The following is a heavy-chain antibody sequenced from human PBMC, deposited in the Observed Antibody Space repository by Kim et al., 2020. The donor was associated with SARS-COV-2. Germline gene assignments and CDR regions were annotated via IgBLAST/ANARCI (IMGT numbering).Heavy chain of an antibody. J-gene: IGHJ6*03. D-gene: IGHD2-15*01. CDR1: GFTFSSYS. Sequence: GGSLRLSCAASGFTFSSYSMNWVRQAPGKGLEWVSSICSSGSYIYYADSVKGRFTISRDNAKNSLDLQMNSLRAEDTAVYYCARGALGCCRGVSYHYYY. CDR2: ICSSGSYI. V-gene: IGHV3-21*01. CDR3: ARGALGCCRGVSYHYYY.